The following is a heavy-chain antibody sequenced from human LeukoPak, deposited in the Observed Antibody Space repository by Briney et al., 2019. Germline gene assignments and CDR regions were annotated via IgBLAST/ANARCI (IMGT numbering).Heavy chain of an antibody. Sequence: GASVKVSCKASGYTFTNYGISWVRQAPGQRLEWMGWISAYNGNTNYAQKFQGSVTMTTDTSTSTAYLELRSLRSDDTAVYYCARVLRDLWSGYYYWGQGTLVTVSS. CDR3: ARVLRDLWSGYYY. CDR2: ISAYNGNT. CDR1: GYTFTNYG. V-gene: IGHV1-18*01. J-gene: IGHJ4*02. D-gene: IGHD3-3*01.